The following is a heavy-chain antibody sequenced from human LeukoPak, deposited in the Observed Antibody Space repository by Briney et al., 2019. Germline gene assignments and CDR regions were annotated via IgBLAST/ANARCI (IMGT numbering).Heavy chain of an antibody. CDR1: GFMFSTSW. J-gene: IGHJ4*02. D-gene: IGHD4-23*01. CDR2: IRRDGSVE. Sequence: GESLRLSCAASGFMFSTSWMTWVRQAPGKGLEWVANIRRDGSVENYVDSVKGRFTISRDNAKNSLYPQMSSLRAEDAAVYYCARVPRQNDPTVVTLNFDYWGQGTLVTVSS. V-gene: IGHV3-7*01. CDR3: ARVPRQNDPTVVTLNFDY.